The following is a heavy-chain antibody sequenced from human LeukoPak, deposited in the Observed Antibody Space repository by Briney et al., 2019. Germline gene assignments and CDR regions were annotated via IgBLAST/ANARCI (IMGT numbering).Heavy chain of an antibody. D-gene: IGHD2-2*01. V-gene: IGHV1-8*01. J-gene: IGHJ6*03. CDR1: GYTFTSYD. CDR2: MNPNSGNT. Sequence: ASVKVSCKASGYTFTSYDINWVRQATGQGLEWMGWMNPNSGNTGYAQKFQGRVTMTRNTSISTAYMELSSLRSEDTAVYYCARNRPKARQYPYYYYYMDVWGKGTTVTVSS. CDR3: ARNRPKARQYPYYYYYMDV.